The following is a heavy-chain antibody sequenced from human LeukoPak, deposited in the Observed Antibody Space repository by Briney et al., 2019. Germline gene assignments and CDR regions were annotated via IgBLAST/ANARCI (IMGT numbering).Heavy chain of an antibody. D-gene: IGHD2-2*01. V-gene: IGHV4-31*03. CDR1: GGSISGGGYY. Sequence: PSQTLSLTCTVSGGSISGGGYYWSWIRQHPGQGLEWIGYIYYSGSTYYNPSLKSRVTISVDTSKNQFSLKLSSVTAADTAVYYCARDQLKGGPAWGQGTLVTVSS. CDR2: IYYSGST. CDR3: ARDQLKGGPA. J-gene: IGHJ5*02.